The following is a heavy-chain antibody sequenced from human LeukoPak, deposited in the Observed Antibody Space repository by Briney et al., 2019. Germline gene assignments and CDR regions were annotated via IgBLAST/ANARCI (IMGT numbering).Heavy chain of an antibody. J-gene: IGHJ4*02. D-gene: IGHD3-22*01. CDR1: GFTFSSYR. CDR2: ISSSSSYI. CDR3: ARPYYYDSSGLTRFDY. V-gene: IGHV3-21*01. Sequence: PGGSLRLSCAASGFTFSSYRMNWVRQAPGKGLEWVSSISSSSSYIYYADSVKGRFTISRDNAKNSLYLQMNSLRAEDTAVYYCARPYYYDSSGLTRFDYWGQGTLVTVSS.